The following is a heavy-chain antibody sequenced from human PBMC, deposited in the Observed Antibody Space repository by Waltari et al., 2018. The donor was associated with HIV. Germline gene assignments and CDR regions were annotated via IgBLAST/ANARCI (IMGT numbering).Heavy chain of an antibody. CDR1: GFTFSNYA. CDR3: AKEHQYSHTWYSFYGMDV. J-gene: IGHJ6*02. Sequence: EGQLLESGGGLVQPGGSLRLSCAASGFTFSNYAMNWVRQAPGEGLEWVSVISGSADSTCHADSGKGRCTISRDNSENKLFLQMNSLRADDTAVYFCAKEHQYSHTWYSFYGMDVGGQGTTVTVSS. V-gene: IGHV3-23*01. D-gene: IGHD6-13*01. CDR2: ISGSADST.